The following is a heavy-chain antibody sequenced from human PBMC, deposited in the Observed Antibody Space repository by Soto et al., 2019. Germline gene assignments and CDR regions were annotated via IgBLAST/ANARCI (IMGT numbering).Heavy chain of an antibody. CDR1: GFTFSSYA. V-gene: IGHV3-23*01. J-gene: IGHJ6*02. CDR2: ISGSGAST. Sequence: PGGSLRLSCAASGFTFSSYAMNWVRQAPGKGLEWVSAISGSGASTYYADSVKGRFTISRDNSKNTPYLQMNSLRDEDTAVYYCARDNYGMDVWGQGTTVTVSS. CDR3: ARDNYGMDV.